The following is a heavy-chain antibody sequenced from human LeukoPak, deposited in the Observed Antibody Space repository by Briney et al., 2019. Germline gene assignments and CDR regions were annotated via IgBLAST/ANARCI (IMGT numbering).Heavy chain of an antibody. CDR3: ARALVVPAAMDAFDI. CDR1: GFTFSSYW. V-gene: IGHV3-74*01. Sequence: GGSLRLSCAASGFTFSSYWMHWVRHAPGQGLVWVSRINSDGSSTSYADSVKGRFTISRDTAKNTLYLQMNSLRAEDTAVYYCARALVVPAAMDAFDIWGQGTMATVSS. D-gene: IGHD2-2*01. J-gene: IGHJ3*02. CDR2: INSDGSST.